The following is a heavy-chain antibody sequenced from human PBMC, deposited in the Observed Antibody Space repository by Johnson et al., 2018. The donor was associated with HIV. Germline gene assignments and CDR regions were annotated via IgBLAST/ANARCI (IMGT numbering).Heavy chain of an antibody. Sequence: MQLVESGGGVVQPGRSLRLSCAASGFTFRSYAMHWVRQAPGKGLEWVGVISYDGSNKYYADSVKGRFTISRDNSKNTMSLQMNSPRVEDTAVYYCARVRGGRENAFDIWGQGTMVTVSS. CDR2: ISYDGSNK. J-gene: IGHJ3*02. V-gene: IGHV3-30*03. CDR1: GFTFRSYA. CDR3: ARVRGGRENAFDI. D-gene: IGHD1-26*01.